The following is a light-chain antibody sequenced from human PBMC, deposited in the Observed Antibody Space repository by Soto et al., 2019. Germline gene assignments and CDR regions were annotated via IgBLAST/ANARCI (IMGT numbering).Light chain of an antibody. CDR2: AAS. CDR3: QQVNGYPHT. V-gene: IGKV1-9*01. J-gene: IGKJ2*01. Sequence: DVLLRQSPSFVSASVGDRGTITCRASQDISRHLAWYQQIPGKGPKLLIYAASTLQSGVPSRFSGSGSGTEFTLAISSLQSEDFATYHCQQVNGYPHTFGQGTKLEIK. CDR1: QDISRH.